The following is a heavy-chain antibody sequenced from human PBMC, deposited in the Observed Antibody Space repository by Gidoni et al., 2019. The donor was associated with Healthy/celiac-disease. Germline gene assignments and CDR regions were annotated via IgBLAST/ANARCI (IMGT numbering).Heavy chain of an antibody. CDR1: GLTFPGYY. D-gene: IGHD6-19*01. V-gene: IGHV1-2*02. CDR3: ARDHRSAVAGHY. Sequence: QVQLVESGAEVKKPGASVKVSCKASGLTFPGYYIHWVRQSPGQELEWIGWINPNSGGTNYAQKFQGRVTMTRDTSISTAYMELSRLRSDDTAVYYCARDHRSAVAGHYWGQGTLVTVSS. CDR2: INPNSGGT. J-gene: IGHJ4*02.